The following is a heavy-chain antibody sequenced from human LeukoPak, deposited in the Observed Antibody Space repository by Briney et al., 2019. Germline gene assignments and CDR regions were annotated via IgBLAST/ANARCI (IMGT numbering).Heavy chain of an antibody. CDR3: ASRPTYYFGSVPFDI. Sequence: DTLSPTCAVFGGLFRGSHWRWIRHSRGRAREGIGELNNSGSTEFNPSLKSRGTISVDRSKNQFSLRLTSVTAADTALYYCASRPTYYFGSVPFDIWGQGTMVTVSS. V-gene: IGHV4-34*01. CDR1: GGLFRGSH. D-gene: IGHD3-10*01. J-gene: IGHJ3*02. CDR2: LNNSGST.